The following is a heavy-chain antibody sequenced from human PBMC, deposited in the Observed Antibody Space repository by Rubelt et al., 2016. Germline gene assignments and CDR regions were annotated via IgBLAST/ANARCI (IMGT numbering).Heavy chain of an antibody. CDR2: IIPILGIA. CDR3: ASSFPNFFGVAAGEYYYPYGMDV. D-gene: IGHD6-13*01. J-gene: IGHJ6*02. CDR1: GGTFSSYA. Sequence: QVQLVQSGAEVKKPGSSVKVSCKASGGTFSSYAISWVRQAPGQGLEWMGRIIPILGIANYAQKCQGRVTITADKSTSTADVEPSSLISENPGLYSGASSFPNFFGVAAGEYYYPYGMDVWGQGTTVTVSS. V-gene: IGHV1-69*04.